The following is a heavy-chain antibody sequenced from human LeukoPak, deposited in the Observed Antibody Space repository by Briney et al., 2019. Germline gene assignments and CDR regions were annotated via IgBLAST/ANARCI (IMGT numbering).Heavy chain of an antibody. CDR2: IWYDGSKK. CDR1: GFTFTWYG. Sequence: PGGSLRLSCAASGFTFTWYGIHWVRQAPGKGLEWVAVIWYDGSKKYYADSVKGRFTISRDNSKNTLYLQMNSLRAEDTAVYYCAREGSDYWGQGTLVTVSS. J-gene: IGHJ4*02. V-gene: IGHV3-33*01. CDR3: AREGSDY.